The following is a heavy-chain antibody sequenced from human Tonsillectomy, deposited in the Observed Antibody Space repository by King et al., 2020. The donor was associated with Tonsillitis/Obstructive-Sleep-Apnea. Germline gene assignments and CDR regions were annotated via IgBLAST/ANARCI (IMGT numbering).Heavy chain of an antibody. CDR1: GFTFSSYE. D-gene: IGHD2-2*03. J-gene: IGHJ6*02. CDR2: ISSRATTI. V-gene: IGHV3-48*03. Sequence: VQLVESGGGLVQPGGSLRLSCAASGFTFSSYEMTWVRQAPGKGLEWVSYISSRATTIYYADSVKGRFTISRDNAKNSLYLQMNSLRAEDTAVYYCARDGFYSYYYGMDVRGQGTTVTVSS. CDR3: ARDGFYSYYYGMDV.